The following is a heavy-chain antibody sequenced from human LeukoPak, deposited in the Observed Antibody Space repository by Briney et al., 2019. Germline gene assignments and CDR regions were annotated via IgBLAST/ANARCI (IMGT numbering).Heavy chain of an antibody. J-gene: IGHJ2*01. D-gene: IGHD2-15*01. CDR2: LYSGGST. CDR1: EFSVGSNY. Sequence: GGSLRLSCAASEFSVGSNYMTWVGQAPGKGLEGVSLLYSGGSTYYADSVKGRFTISRDNSKNTLYLQMNRLRAEDTAVYYCARNGEYCSGGSCYGPRYFDLWGRGTLVTVSS. CDR3: ARNGEYCSGGSCYGPRYFDL. V-gene: IGHV3-66*01.